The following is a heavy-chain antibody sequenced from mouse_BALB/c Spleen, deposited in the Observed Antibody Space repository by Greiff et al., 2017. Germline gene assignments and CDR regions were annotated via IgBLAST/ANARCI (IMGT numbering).Heavy chain of an antibody. CDR3: ARDYYGSSPHYFDY. Sequence: EVKLMESGGGLVQPGGSRKLSCAASGFTFSDYGMAWVRQAPGKGPEWVAFISNLAYSIYYADTVTGRFTISRENAKNTLYLEMSSLRSEDTAMYYCARDYYGSSPHYFDYWGQGTTLTVSS. CDR1: GFTFSDYG. J-gene: IGHJ2*01. CDR2: ISNLAYSI. D-gene: IGHD1-1*01. V-gene: IGHV5-15*02.